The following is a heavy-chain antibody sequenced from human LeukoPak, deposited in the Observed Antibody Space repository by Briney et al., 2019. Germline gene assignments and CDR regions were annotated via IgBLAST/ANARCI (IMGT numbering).Heavy chain of an antibody. CDR1: GFTFSSYA. CDR2: ISDSGDYT. J-gene: IGHJ4*02. Sequence: GGSLRLSCAGSGFTFSSYAMSWVRQAPGKGLEWVSAISDSGDYTYYADSVKGRFTIPRDNYKNTLYLHVNSLRAEDTAVYYCAKDTSIGKYCTSGVCSPFDYWGQGTLVTVSS. CDR3: AKDTSIGKYCTSGVCSPFDY. V-gene: IGHV3-23*01. D-gene: IGHD2-8*01.